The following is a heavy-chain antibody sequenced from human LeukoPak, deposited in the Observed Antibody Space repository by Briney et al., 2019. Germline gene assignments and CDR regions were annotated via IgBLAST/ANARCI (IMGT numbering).Heavy chain of an antibody. CDR1: GFTFSSYG. D-gene: IGHD3-16*01. CDR3: AKDQVMITFGGVTH. CDR2: ISYDGSNK. V-gene: IGHV3-30*18. Sequence: GGSLRLSCAASGFTFSSYGMHWVRQAPGKGLEWVAVISYDGSNKYYADSVKGRFTISRDNSKNTLYLQMNSLRAEDTAVYYCAKDQVMITFGGVTHWGQGTLVTVSS. J-gene: IGHJ4*02.